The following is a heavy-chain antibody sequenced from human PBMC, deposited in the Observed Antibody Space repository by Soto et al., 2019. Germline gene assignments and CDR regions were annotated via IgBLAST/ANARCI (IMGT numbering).Heavy chain of an antibody. D-gene: IGHD2-15*01. CDR3: ARGPGGPDGPGDY. CDR2: INAGNGNT. V-gene: IGHV1-3*01. Sequence: QVQLVQSGAEVKKPGASVKVSCKASGYTFTSYAMHWVRQAPGQRLEWMGWINAGNGNTKYSQKFQGRVTVTRDTSASTAYMELSSLRSEDTAVYYCARGPGGPDGPGDYWGQGTLVTVSS. CDR1: GYTFTSYA. J-gene: IGHJ4*02.